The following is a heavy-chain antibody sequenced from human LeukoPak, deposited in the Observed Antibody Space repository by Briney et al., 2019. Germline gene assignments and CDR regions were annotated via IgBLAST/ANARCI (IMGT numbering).Heavy chain of an antibody. D-gene: IGHD3-9*01. CDR3: ARWSPGYYDILTGYRPGDAFDI. Sequence: SETLSLTCAVYGGSFSGYYWSWIRQPPGKGLEWIGEINHSGSTNYNPSLKSRVTISVDTSKNQFSLKPSSVTAADTAVYYCARWSPGYYDILTGYRPGDAFDIWGQGTMVTVSS. CDR1: GGSFSGYY. CDR2: INHSGST. V-gene: IGHV4-34*01. J-gene: IGHJ3*02.